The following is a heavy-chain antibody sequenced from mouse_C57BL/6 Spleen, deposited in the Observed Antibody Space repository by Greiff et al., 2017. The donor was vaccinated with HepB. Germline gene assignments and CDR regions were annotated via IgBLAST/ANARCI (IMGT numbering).Heavy chain of an antibody. D-gene: IGHD1-1*01. J-gene: IGHJ4*01. Sequence: VQLQQSGPVLVKPGASVKMSCKASGYTFTDYYMNWVKQSHGKSLEWIGVINPYNGGTSYNQKFKGKATLTVDKSSSTAYMELNSLTSEDSAVYYCASPHGSSLYYAMDYWGQGTSVTVSS. V-gene: IGHV1-19*01. CDR3: ASPHGSSLYYAMDY. CDR2: INPYNGGT. CDR1: GYTFTDYY.